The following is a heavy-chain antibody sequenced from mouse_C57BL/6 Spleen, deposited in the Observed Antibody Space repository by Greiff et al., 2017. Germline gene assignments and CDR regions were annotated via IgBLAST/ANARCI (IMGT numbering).Heavy chain of an antibody. V-gene: IGHV1-64*01. Sequence: QVQLQQPGAELVKPGASVKLSCKASGYTFTSYWMHWVKQRPGQGLEWIGMIHPNSGSTNYNEKFKSKATLTVDKSSSTAYMQLSSLTSEDSAVYYCARGGSNGYYFDYWGQGTTRTVSS. D-gene: IGHD2-5*01. CDR3: ARGGSNGYYFDY. J-gene: IGHJ2*01. CDR1: GYTFTSYW. CDR2: IHPNSGST.